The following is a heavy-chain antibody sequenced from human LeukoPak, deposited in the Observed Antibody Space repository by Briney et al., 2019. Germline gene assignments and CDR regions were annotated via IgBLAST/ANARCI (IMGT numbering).Heavy chain of an antibody. Sequence: GASVKVSCKASGGTFSSYAISWVRQAPGQGLEWMGGIIPIFGTANYAQKFQGRVTIIADESTSTAYMELSSLRSEDTAVYYCARDSSGWFKLDYWGQRTLATVSP. CDR2: IIPIFGTA. D-gene: IGHD6-19*01. V-gene: IGHV1-69*13. J-gene: IGHJ4*02. CDR1: GGTFSSYA. CDR3: ARDSSGWFKLDY.